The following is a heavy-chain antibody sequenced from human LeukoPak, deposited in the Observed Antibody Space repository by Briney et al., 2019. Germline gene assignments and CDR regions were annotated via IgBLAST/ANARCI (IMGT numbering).Heavy chain of an antibody. V-gene: IGHV1-69*13. D-gene: IGHD5-18*01. J-gene: IGHJ4*02. CDR3: ARGFAGGYSYGPIGRTFLPHFDY. CDR2: IIPIFGTA. CDR1: GYTFTSYA. Sequence: RASVKVSCKASGYTFTSYAISWVRQAPGQGLEWMGGIIPIFGTANYAQKFQGRVTITADESTSTAYMELSSLRSEDTAVYYCARGFAGGYSYGPIGRTFLPHFDYWGQGTLVTVSS.